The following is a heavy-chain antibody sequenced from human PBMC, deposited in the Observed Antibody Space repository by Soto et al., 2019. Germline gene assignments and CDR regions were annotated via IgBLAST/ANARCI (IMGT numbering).Heavy chain of an antibody. J-gene: IGHJ4*02. CDR3: ARDYYESVPGPTQFSPSYY. D-gene: IGHD3-9*01. V-gene: IGHV1-18*01. CDR1: GYTFTSYG. CDR2: ISAYNGNT. Sequence: ASVKVSCKASGYTFTSYGISWVRQAPGQGLEWMGWISAYNGNTNYAQKLQGRVTMTTDTSTSTAYMELRSLRSDDTAVYYCARDYYESVPGPTQFSPSYYWGKGSLVTVYS.